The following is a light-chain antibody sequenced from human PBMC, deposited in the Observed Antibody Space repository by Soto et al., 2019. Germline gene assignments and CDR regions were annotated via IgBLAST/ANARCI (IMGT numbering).Light chain of an antibody. Sequence: ILLTQSPGTLSLSPGERATLSGVSSHSFSSSYLAWYQHKPGQAPRLLIYDASNRATGIPARFSGSGSGTDFTLTISSLEPEDFAVYYCQQRSNWPPITFGQGTRLEIK. V-gene: IGKV3D-20*02. CDR3: QQRSNWPPIT. J-gene: IGKJ5*01. CDR1: HSFSSSY. CDR2: DAS.